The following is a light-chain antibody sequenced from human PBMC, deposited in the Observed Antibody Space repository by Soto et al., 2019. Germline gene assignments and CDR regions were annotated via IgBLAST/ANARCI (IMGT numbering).Light chain of an antibody. CDR2: EAS. Sequence: EIVLTQSPATLSLSPGERATLSCRASQSVSSYLALYQQKPGQAPRVLIYEASKRATGIPTRFSGSGSGTDFPLTIRSLEPEDFAVYYCQQRSNWPLTFGGGTKVDI. CDR1: QSVSSY. CDR3: QQRSNWPLT. J-gene: IGKJ4*01. V-gene: IGKV3-11*01.